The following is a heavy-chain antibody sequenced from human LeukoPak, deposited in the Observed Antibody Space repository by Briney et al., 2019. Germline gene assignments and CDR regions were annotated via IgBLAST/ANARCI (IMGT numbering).Heavy chain of an antibody. CDR1: GYTFTSYG. D-gene: IGHD3-22*01. CDR3: AREGYYYDSSGYSLYYFDY. J-gene: IGHJ4*02. CDR2: ISAYNGNT. Sequence: ASVEVSCKASGYTFTSYGVSWVRQAPGQGLEWMGWISAYNGNTNYAQKLQGRVTMTTDTSTSTAYMELRSLRSDDTAVYYCAREGYYYDSSGYSLYYFDYWGQGTLVTVSS. V-gene: IGHV1-18*01.